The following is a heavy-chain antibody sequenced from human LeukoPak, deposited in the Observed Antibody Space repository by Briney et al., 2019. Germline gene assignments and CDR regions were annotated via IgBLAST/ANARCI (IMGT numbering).Heavy chain of an antibody. CDR2: IKSRNRGETV. V-gene: IGHV3-15*01. J-gene: IGHJ4*02. D-gene: IGHD1-26*01. CDR3: TTDGSTTLSNTFDY. Sequence: GGSLRLSCAASGFTFSDAWMNWVRLAPGKGLEWVGRIKSRNRGETVDYAAPVKGRFTISRDDSKTTVYLQMNSLETEDTAIYYCTTDGSTTLSNTFDYWGQGTLVTVSS. CDR1: GFTFSDAW.